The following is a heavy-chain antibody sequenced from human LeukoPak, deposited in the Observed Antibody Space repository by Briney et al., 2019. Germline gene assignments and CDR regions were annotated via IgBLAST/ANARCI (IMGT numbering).Heavy chain of an antibody. CDR1: GGPISSYY. CDR2: IYYSGNT. Sequence: SETLSLTCTVSGGPISSYYWIWIRQPPGKGLEWIGYIYYSGNTNYNPSLKSRVTISVDTSKNQFSLKLSSVTAADTAVYYCARDKGVRSGWSTEHYYYYYMDVWGKGTTVTISS. D-gene: IGHD6-19*01. CDR3: ARDKGVRSGWSTEHYYYYYMDV. J-gene: IGHJ6*03. V-gene: IGHV4-59*01.